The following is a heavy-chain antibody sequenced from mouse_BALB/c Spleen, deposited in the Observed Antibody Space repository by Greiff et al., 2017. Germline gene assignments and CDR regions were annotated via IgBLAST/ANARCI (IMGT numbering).Heavy chain of an antibody. Sequence: EVKLQESGPGLVKPSQSLSLTCSVTGYSITSGYYWNWTRQFPGNKLEWMGYISYDGSNNYNPSLKNRISITRDTSKNQFFLKLNSVTTEDTATYYCARDNYGSSLVAYWGQGTRVTVSA. D-gene: IGHD1-1*01. CDR1: GYSITSGYY. CDR3: ARDNYGSSLVAY. CDR2: ISYDGSN. J-gene: IGHJ3*01. V-gene: IGHV3-6*02.